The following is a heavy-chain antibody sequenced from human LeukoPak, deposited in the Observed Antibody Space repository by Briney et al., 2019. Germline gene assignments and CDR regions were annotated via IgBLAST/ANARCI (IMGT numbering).Heavy chain of an antibody. Sequence: SETLSLTCTVSGGSISGWYWSWIRQPPGKGLEWIGYIYGSGYTNYNPSLKSRVTMSIDTSKNHFSLKLTSVTAADTAVYYCARGNIVVVPAAINYYYYYMDVWGKGTTVTVSS. CDR2: IYGSGYT. J-gene: IGHJ6*03. V-gene: IGHV4-59*12. D-gene: IGHD2-2*01. CDR1: GGSISGWY. CDR3: ARGNIVVVPAAINYYYYYMDV.